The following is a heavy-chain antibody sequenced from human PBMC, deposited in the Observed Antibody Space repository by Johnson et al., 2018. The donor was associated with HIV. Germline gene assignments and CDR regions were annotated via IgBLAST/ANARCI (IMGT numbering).Heavy chain of an antibody. D-gene: IGHD2-21*01. Sequence: VQLVESGGGLVQTGGSLRLTCAASGLTFSTSWMNWVRQAPGRGLELVANIKHDGSRIQYMDSVKGRFTISRDNTRHLLFLQMNTLRAEDTAVYYCARDVSYRYDGDGWADAFDIWGQGTMVTVSA. V-gene: IGHV3-7*01. CDR3: ARDVSYRYDGDGWADAFDI. CDR1: GLTFSTSW. J-gene: IGHJ3*02. CDR2: IKHDGSRI.